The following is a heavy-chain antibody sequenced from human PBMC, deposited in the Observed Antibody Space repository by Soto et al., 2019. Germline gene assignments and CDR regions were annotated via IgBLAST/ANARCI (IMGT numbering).Heavy chain of an antibody. CDR1: GFTFTSYG. CDR2: ISYDGGDK. Sequence: QVQVVESGGGVVQPGRSLRLSCGASGFTFTSYGMHWVRQAPGKGLEWVAVISYDGGDKYYADSAKGRFTISRDNSKNTLYLQMNSLRAEDTAMYYCAKASGYCSSSTCSRLIYYYYGMDVWGQGTTVTVSS. J-gene: IGHJ6*02. D-gene: IGHD2-2*01. CDR3: AKASGYCSSSTCSRLIYYYYGMDV. V-gene: IGHV3-30*18.